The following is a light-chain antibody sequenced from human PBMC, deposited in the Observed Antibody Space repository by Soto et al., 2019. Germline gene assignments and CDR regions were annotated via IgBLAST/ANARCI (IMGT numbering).Light chain of an antibody. CDR2: EVN. CDR1: RSDIGDSNL. Sequence: QSVLTQPASVSGSPGQSVTISCTGPRSDIGDSNLISWYQHSPGKAPRLLIYEVNNRPSGVSKRFSGSKAGNTASLTISGLLDDDEADYFCASFRSGTILVFGSGTKATVL. CDR3: ASFRSGTILV. V-gene: IGLV2-14*01. J-gene: IGLJ1*01.